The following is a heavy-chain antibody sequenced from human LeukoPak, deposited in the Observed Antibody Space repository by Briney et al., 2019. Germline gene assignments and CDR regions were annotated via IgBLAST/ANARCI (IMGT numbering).Heavy chain of an antibody. Sequence: GGSLRLSCAASGFTFSSYEMNWVRQDPGKGLEWVSYISSSGSTIYYAGSVKGRFTISRDNAKNSLYLQMNSLRAEDTAVYYCAELGITMIGGVWGKGTTVTISS. CDR2: ISSSGSTI. D-gene: IGHD3-10*02. CDR1: GFTFSSYE. CDR3: AELGITMIGGV. J-gene: IGHJ6*04. V-gene: IGHV3-48*03.